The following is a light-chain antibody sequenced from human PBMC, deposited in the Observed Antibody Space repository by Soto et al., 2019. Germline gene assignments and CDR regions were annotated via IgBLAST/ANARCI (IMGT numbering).Light chain of an antibody. CDR3: QQYNSYSPAT. J-gene: IGKJ1*01. Sequence: DIQMTKSPSTLSASVGDRVTISSRASQSISSWLAWYQQKPGKAPKLLIYDASSLESGVPSRFSGSGSGTEFTLTISSLQPDDFATYYCQQYNSYSPATFGQGTKVDIK. CDR1: QSISSW. CDR2: DAS. V-gene: IGKV1-5*01.